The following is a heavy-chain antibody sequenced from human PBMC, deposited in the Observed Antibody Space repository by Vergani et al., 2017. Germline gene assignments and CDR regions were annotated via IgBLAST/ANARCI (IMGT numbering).Heavy chain of an antibody. CDR3: ARNAWMKYSSSWHHQRGLDY. J-gene: IGHJ4*02. V-gene: IGHV4-4*02. Sequence: QVQLQESGPGLVKPSGTLSLTCAVSGGSISSSNWWSWVRQPPGKGLEWIGEIYHSGSTNYNPSLKSRVTISVDKSKNQCSLKLSSLTAADTAVYYCARNAWMKYSSSWHHQRGLDYWGQGTLVTVSS. CDR2: IYHSGST. D-gene: IGHD6-13*01. CDR1: GGSISSSNW.